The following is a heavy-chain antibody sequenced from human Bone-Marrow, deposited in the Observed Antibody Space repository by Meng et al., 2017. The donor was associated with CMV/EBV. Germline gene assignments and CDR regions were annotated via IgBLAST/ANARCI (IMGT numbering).Heavy chain of an antibody. D-gene: IGHD4-17*01. J-gene: IGHJ4*02. Sequence: CKASGVTSNNYAIGGVRQAPGQGLEWMGKIIPVLGIADYAQKFQGRVTITADKSTSTAYMELRSLRSEDTALYFCARLGPDYALDYWGQGTLVTVSS. CDR2: IIPVLGIA. CDR1: GVTSNNYA. V-gene: IGHV1-69*04. CDR3: ARLGPDYALDY.